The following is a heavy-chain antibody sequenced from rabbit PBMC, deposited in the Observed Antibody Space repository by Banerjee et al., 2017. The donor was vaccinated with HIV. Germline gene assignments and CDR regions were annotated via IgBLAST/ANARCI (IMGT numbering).Heavy chain of an antibody. J-gene: IGHJ3*01. CDR1: GIDFSTFNY. V-gene: IGHV1S43*01. Sequence: QQQLEESGGGLVKPGGTLTLTCKASGIDFSTFNYMCWVRQAPGKGLDLIACIYTSSGSTYYARWVNGRFTISRSTSLDTVDLQMTSLTAADTATYFCARDYGYGGSGYSRLDLWGPGTLVTVS. D-gene: IGHD8-1*01. CDR3: ARDYGYGGSGYSRLDL. CDR2: IYTSSGST.